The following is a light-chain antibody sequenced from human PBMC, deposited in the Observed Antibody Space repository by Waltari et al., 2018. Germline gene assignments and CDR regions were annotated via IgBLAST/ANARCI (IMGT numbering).Light chain of an antibody. J-gene: IGKJ2*01. V-gene: IGKV1D-8*01. CDR3: QQYYSFPYT. CDR2: AAS. CDR1: QGISSS. Sequence: VMSLTQSPSLVSASTGDRVTINCRVGQGISSSLAWYRQKPGKAPDLLIYAASTLQSGVPSRFSGSESGTDFTLTISGLQSEDFATYYCQQYYSFPYTFGQGTRLEIK.